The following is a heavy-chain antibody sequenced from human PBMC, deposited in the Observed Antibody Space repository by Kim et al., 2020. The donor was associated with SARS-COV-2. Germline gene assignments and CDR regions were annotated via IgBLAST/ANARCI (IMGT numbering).Heavy chain of an antibody. CDR1: GYTFTSYA. J-gene: IGHJ6*02. Sequence: ASVKVSCKASGYTFTSYAMHWVRQAPGQRLEWMGWINAGNGNTKYSQKFQGRVTITRDTSASTAYMELSSLRSEDTAVYYCARDPTYYYGSGSYRVYYYGMDVWGQGTTVTVSS. D-gene: IGHD3-10*01. CDR3: ARDPTYYYGSGSYRVYYYGMDV. V-gene: IGHV1-3*01. CDR2: INAGNGNT.